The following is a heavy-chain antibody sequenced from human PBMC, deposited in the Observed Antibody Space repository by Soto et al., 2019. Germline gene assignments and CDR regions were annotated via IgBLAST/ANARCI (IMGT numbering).Heavy chain of an antibody. D-gene: IGHD1-1*01. CDR1: GFTFSSYG. V-gene: IGHV3-30*18. J-gene: IGHJ6*02. Sequence: QVQLVESGGGVVQPGRSLRLSCAASGFTFSSYGIHWVRQAPGKGLEWVAVISYDGSDKEYADSVKGRFTISRDNSKDTLDLQIKSLRAEDTAVYYCAKDRGNWNNHYGMDVWGQGTTVTVSS. CDR3: AKDRGNWNNHYGMDV. CDR2: ISYDGSDK.